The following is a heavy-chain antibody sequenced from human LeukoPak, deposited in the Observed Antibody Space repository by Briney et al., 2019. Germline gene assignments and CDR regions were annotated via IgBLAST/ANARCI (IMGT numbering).Heavy chain of an antibody. CDR3: ARGISGSYAVPDY. J-gene: IGHJ4*02. CDR1: GYTFTGCY. Sequence: ASVKVSCKASGYTFTGCYVHWVRQAPGQGLEWMGWINPNSGGTDHAQKFQGRVTVTRDTSISTVYMELSSLRSDDTAMYYCARGISGSYAVPDYWGQGTLVTVSS. D-gene: IGHD1-26*01. CDR2: INPNSGGT. V-gene: IGHV1-2*02.